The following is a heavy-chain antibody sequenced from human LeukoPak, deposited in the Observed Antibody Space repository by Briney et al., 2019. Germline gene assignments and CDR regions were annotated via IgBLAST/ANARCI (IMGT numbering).Heavy chain of an antibody. V-gene: IGHV1-8*01. CDR2: MNPNSGNT. D-gene: IGHD6-13*01. J-gene: IGHJ5*02. CDR3: ASLGIAAAGTRGWFDP. CDR1: GYTFTSYD. Sequence: GASVKVSCKASGYTFTSYDINWVRQATGQGLEWMGWMNPNSGNTGYAQKFQGRVTMTRNTSISTAYMELSSLRSEDTAVYYCASLGIAAAGTRGWFDPWGQGTLVTVSS.